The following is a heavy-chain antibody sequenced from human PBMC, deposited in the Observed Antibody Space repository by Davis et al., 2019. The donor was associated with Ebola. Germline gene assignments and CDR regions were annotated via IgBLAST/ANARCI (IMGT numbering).Heavy chain of an antibody. CDR2: IHAGNGDT. D-gene: IGHD1-14*01. CDR3: AREYTSFSSYYFNS. V-gene: IGHV1-3*01. J-gene: IGHJ4*02. Sequence: AASVKVSCKASGYTFTNYAIHWVRQAPGQRLEWMGWIHAGNGDTKYSLELQDRVTMTADTATGTAYMELRSLRSDDTAVYYCAREYTSFSSYYFNSWGQGTLVTVSS. CDR1: GYTFTNYA.